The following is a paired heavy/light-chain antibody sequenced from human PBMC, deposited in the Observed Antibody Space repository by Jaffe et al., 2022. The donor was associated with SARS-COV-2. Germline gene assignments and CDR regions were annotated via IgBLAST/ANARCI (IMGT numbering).Light chain of an antibody. CDR2: GAS. V-gene: IGKV3-20*01. J-gene: IGKJ1*01. CDR3: QQYGSSPA. Sequence: EIVLTQSPGTLSLSPGERATLSCRASQSVSSIYLAWYQQKPGQAPRLFIYGASSRATGIPDRFSGSGSGTDFTLTISRLEPEDFAVYYCQQYGSSPAFGQGTKVEIK. CDR1: QSVSSIY.
Heavy chain of an antibody. V-gene: IGHV1-69*01. Sequence: QVQLVQSGAEVKKPGSSVKVSCKASGGTFSSYAISWVRQAPGQGLEWMGGIIPIFNTTEYAQKFQGRVTLTADGSTSTAYMELSSLRSEDTAVYYCARDHDSSGYFKSFDPWGQGTLVTVSS. CDR3: ARDHDSSGYFKSFDP. CDR2: IIPIFNTT. CDR1: GGTFSSYA. D-gene: IGHD3-22*01. J-gene: IGHJ5*02.